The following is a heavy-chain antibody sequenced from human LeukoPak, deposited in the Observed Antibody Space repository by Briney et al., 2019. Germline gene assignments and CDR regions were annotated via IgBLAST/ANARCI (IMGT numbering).Heavy chain of an antibody. CDR3: ARFGSGSFLYNWFDP. V-gene: IGHV4-4*02. Sequence: SGTLSLTCAVSGGSISSSNWWSWVRQPPGKGLEWIGEIYHSGSTNYNPSLKSRVTISVDKSKNQFSLKLSSVTAADMAVYYCARFGSGSFLYNWFDPWGQGTLVTVSS. J-gene: IGHJ5*02. CDR1: GGSISSSNW. CDR2: IYHSGST. D-gene: IGHD3-10*01.